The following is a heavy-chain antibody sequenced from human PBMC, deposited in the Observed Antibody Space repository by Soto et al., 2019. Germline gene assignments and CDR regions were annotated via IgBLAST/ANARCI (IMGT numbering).Heavy chain of an antibody. V-gene: IGHV1-69*13. CDR1: GGTFSSYA. D-gene: IGHD3-10*01. CDR3: ARDMIRRTPERITMVRGVIKYYYYGMDV. J-gene: IGHJ6*02. Sequence: SVKVSCKASGGTFSSYAISWVRRAPGQGLEWMGGIIPIFGTANYAQKFQGRVTITADESTSTAYMELSSLRSEDTAVYYCARDMIRRTPERITMVRGVIKYYYYGMDVWGQGTTVTVSS. CDR2: IIPIFGTA.